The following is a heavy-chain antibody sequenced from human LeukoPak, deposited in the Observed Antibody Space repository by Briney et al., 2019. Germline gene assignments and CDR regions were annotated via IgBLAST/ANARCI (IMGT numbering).Heavy chain of an antibody. CDR2: INPSGDST. CDR3: ARDWCSGGSCKFDY. J-gene: IGHJ4*02. CDR1: GYTFTSFY. Sequence: GASVKVSCEACGYTFTSFYVHWVRQDPGRGVEWMGIINPSGDSTSYAQKFQGRVTMTRDTSTSTVYMELSSLRSEDTAVYYCARDWCSGGSCKFDYWGQGTLVTVSS. V-gene: IGHV1-46*01. D-gene: IGHD2-15*01.